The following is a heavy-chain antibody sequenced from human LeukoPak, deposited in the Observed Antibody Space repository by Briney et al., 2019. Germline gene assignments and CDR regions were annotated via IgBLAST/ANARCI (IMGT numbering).Heavy chain of an antibody. Sequence: PAETLSLTCSVSGGSISSSSYYWGWIRQPPGKGLEWTWSIHYTGSTFYNPSLKGRVTISVDTSKHQFSLNLSSVTAADTAVYYCAAIIAVAGIPLVDPWGQGTLVTVST. V-gene: IGHV4-39*01. CDR2: IHYTGST. J-gene: IGHJ5*02. D-gene: IGHD6-19*01. CDR3: AAIIAVAGIPLVDP. CDR1: GGSISSSSYY.